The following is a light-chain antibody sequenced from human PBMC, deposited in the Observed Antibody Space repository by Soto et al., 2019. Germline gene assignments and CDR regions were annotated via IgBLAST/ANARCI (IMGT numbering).Light chain of an antibody. CDR1: QSISSY. J-gene: IGKJ1*01. Sequence: DIQMTQSPSSLSASVGDRVTITCRASQSISSYLHWYQQKPGKAPKLLIYAASNLQSGXXXRFSDSGSGTDSNLTLNSMQPEDFATYYCQQGYSTPWTFGQGTKVDIK. V-gene: IGKV1-39*01. CDR3: QQGYSTPWT. CDR2: AAS.